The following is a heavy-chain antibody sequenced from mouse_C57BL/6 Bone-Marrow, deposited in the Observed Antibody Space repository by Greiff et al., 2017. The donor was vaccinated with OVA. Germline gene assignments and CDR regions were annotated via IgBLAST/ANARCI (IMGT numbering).Heavy chain of an antibody. CDR3: ASFAYPDY. V-gene: IGHV1-54*01. Sequence: VQLQQSGAELVRPGTSVKVSCKASGYAFTNYLIEWVKQRPGQGLEWIGMIHPNSGSTNYNEKFKSKATLTVDKSSSTAYMQLSSLTSEDSAVYYCASFAYPDYWGQGTTLTVSS. CDR1: GYAFTNYL. CDR2: IHPNSGST. J-gene: IGHJ2*01. D-gene: IGHD2-10*01.